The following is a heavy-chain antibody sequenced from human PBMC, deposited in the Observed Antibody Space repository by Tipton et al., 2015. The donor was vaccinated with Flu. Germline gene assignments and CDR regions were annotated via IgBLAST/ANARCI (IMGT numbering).Heavy chain of an antibody. Sequence: LRLSCIVSGGSITSYYWSWVRQPAGKGLEWIGHIYASGSTNYNPSLRSRVTISVDTPKNQFSLKLSSVTAADTALYFCARVGGWDDSSYYFDFWGQGTLVTVSS. CDR3: ARVGGWDDSSYYFDF. CDR2: IYASGST. V-gene: IGHV4-4*07. J-gene: IGHJ4*02. CDR1: GGSITSYY. D-gene: IGHD1-1*01.